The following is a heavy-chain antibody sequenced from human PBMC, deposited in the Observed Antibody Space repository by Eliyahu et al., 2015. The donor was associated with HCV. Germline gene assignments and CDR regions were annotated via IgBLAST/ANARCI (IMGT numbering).Heavy chain of an antibody. CDR2: PIFGTA. J-gene: IGHJ4*02. V-gene: IGHV1-69*01. D-gene: IGHD6-19*01. CDR1: GGTFSSYA. CDR3: ARVLRKGIAVAGTYFDY. Sequence: EVKKPGSSVKVSCKASGGTFSSYAIIPIFGTANYAQKFQGRVTITADESTSTAYMELSSLRSEDTAVYYCARVLRKGIAVAGTYFDYWGQGTLVTVSS.